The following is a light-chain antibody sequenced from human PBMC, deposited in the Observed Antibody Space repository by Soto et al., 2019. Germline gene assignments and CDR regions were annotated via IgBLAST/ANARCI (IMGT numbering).Light chain of an antibody. CDR2: GAS. CDR1: QNINYY. J-gene: IGKJ1*01. V-gene: IGKV1-39*01. Sequence: DIQMTQSPSSLSASVGDRVTITCRASQNINYYLNWYQQKPGKAPKLLIYGASNLQSGVPSRFGGSGSGTDFTLTISSLQPEDFATYYCQQSYSSPPTFGQGTKVDIK. CDR3: QQSYSSPPT.